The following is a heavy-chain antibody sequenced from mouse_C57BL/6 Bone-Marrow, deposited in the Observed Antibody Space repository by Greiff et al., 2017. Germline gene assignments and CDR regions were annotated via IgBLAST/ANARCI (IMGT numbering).Heavy chain of an antibody. D-gene: IGHD1-1*01. CDR2: IYPGDGDT. CDR1: GYAFSSSW. Sequence: QVQLQQSGPELVKPGASVKISCKASGYAFSSSWMNWVKQRPGKGLEWIGRIYPGDGDTNYNGKFEGKATLTADKSSSTAYMQLSSLTSEDSAVYFCAIEYCYARRGDFDVWGTGTTVTVSS. J-gene: IGHJ1*03. V-gene: IGHV1-82*01. CDR3: AIEYCYARRGDFDV.